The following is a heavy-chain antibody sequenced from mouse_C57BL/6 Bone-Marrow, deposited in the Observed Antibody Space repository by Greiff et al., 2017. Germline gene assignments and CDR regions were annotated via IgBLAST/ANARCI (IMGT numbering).Heavy chain of an antibody. V-gene: IGHV2-9-1*01. CDR3: ARGDYSNPNAMDY. Sequence: VQRVESGPGLVAPSQSLSITCTVSGFSLTSYAISWVRQPPGKGLEWLGVIWTGGGTNYNSALKSRLSISKDNSKSQVFLKMNSLQTDDTARYYCARGDYSNPNAMDYWGQGTSVTVSS. J-gene: IGHJ4*01. D-gene: IGHD2-5*01. CDR1: GFSLTSYA. CDR2: IWTGGGT.